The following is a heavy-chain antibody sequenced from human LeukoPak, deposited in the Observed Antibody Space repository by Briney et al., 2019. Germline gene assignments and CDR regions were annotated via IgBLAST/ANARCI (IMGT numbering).Heavy chain of an antibody. CDR2: IYTSGST. CDR1: GGSISSGSYY. J-gene: IGHJ4*02. Sequence: SQTLSLTCTVSGGSISSGSYYWSWIRQPAGKGLEWIGRIYTSGSTNYNPSLKSRVTISVDTSKSQFSLKLSSVTAADTAVYYCARALRGGLDYWGQGTLVTVSS. CDR3: ARALRGGLDY. D-gene: IGHD3-10*01. V-gene: IGHV4-61*02.